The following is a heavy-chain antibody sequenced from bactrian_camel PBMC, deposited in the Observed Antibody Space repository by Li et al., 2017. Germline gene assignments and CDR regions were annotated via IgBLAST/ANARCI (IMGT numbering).Heavy chain of an antibody. D-gene: IGHD3*01. V-gene: IGHV3S53*01. CDR3: AARPTYLLRGRCDSDSLRAGF. CDR2: SDRDGNT. Sequence: HVQLVESGGDSVQAGGSLRLSCSASGSVQECMGWFRQAPGKEREGVAASDRDGNTNYADSMKGRFTISQDNAKNTLYLQMNSLKPEDTAMYYCAARPTYLLRGRCDSDSLRAGFWGQGTQVTVS. CDR1: GSVQEC. J-gene: IGHJ6*01.